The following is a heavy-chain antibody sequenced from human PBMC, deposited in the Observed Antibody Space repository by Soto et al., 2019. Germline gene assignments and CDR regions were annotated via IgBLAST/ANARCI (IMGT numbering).Heavy chain of an antibody. CDR1: GFNLNSYG. D-gene: IGHD3-22*01. CDR2: ISYDGSSK. J-gene: IGHJ4*02. Sequence: QVQLVESGGGVVQPGRSQRLSCAASGFNLNSYGMHWVRQAPGKGLEWVAVISYDGSSKHYADSMKGLFTISRDDFKNTVYLQMSRLRVEDTAVYYCARDAPGGSGSYYGFFDYWGQGSLVTVSS. V-gene: IGHV3-30*03. CDR3: ARDAPGGSGSYYGFFDY.